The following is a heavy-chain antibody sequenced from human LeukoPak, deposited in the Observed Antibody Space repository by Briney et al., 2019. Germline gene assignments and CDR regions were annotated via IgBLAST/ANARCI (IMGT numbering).Heavy chain of an antibody. CDR2: IYYSGST. D-gene: IGHD3-16*01. CDR1: GGSISSGDYY. V-gene: IGHV4-30-4*01. J-gene: IGHJ4*02. Sequence: ASETLSLTCAVSGGSISSGDYYWSWIRQPPGKGLEWIGYIYYSGSTYYNPSLKSRVTISVDTSKNQFSLKLSSVTAADKAVYYCAPRYYDYVWGSPPTGYWGQGTLVTVS. CDR3: APRYYDYVWGSPPTGY.